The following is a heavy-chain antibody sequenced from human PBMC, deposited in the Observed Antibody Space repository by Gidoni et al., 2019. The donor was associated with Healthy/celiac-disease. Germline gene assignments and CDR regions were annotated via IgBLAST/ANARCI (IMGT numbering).Heavy chain of an antibody. Sequence: EVQLLEAGGGLVQPGGSLRLSCAASGLTFSSYAMSWVRQAPGKGMEWVSAISGSGGSTYYADSVKGRFTISRDNSKNTLYLQMNSLRAEDTAVYYCAKSTIWSVFLGAFDIWGQGTMVTVSS. CDR2: ISGSGGST. V-gene: IGHV3-23*01. CDR1: GLTFSSYA. D-gene: IGHD3-3*01. J-gene: IGHJ3*02. CDR3: AKSTIWSVFLGAFDI.